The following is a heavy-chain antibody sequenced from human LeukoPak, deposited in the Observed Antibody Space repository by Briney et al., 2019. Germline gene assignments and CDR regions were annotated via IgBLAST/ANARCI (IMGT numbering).Heavy chain of an antibody. D-gene: IGHD6-13*01. CDR2: ISYDGSNK. CDR3: ATLGQLRPPYYYYYGMDV. V-gene: IGHV3-30*03. J-gene: IGHJ6*02. Sequence: PGRSLRLSCAASGFTFSTHGMHWVRQAPGKGLEWVAVISYDGSNKYYADSVKGRFTISRDNSKNTLYLQVNSLRAEDTAVYYCATLGQLRPPYYYYYGMDVWGQGTTVTVSS. CDR1: GFTFSTHG.